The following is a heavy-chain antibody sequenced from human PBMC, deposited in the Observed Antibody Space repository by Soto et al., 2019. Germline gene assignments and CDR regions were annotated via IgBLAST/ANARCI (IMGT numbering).Heavy chain of an antibody. D-gene: IGHD1-7*01. V-gene: IGHV4-30-4*01. Sequence: QVQLQESGPGLVKPSQTLSLTCTVSGGSISSGNYYWSWIRQPPGKGLEWIGFISYSGSTYYNASLKSRFTISVDTSKNQFSLKLSFVTAADTAVYYCATMGTPATGLYYFDYWGQGTLVTVSS. J-gene: IGHJ4*02. CDR2: ISYSGST. CDR3: ATMGTPATGLYYFDY. CDR1: GGSISSGNYY.